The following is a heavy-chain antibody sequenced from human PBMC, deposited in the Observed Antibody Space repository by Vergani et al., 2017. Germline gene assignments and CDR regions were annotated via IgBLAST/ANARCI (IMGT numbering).Heavy chain of an antibody. CDR1: GGTFSSYT. Sequence: QVQLVQSGAEVKKPGSPVKVSCKASGGTFSSYTISWVRQAPGQGLEWMGRIIPILGIANYAQKFQGRVTITADKSTRTPYMERSSLTSEATAVYYCAIATVMTSNPYWYFDLWGRGTLVTVSS. D-gene: IGHD4-17*01. CDR2: IIPILGIA. J-gene: IGHJ2*01. CDR3: AIATVMTSNPYWYFDL. V-gene: IGHV1-69*02.